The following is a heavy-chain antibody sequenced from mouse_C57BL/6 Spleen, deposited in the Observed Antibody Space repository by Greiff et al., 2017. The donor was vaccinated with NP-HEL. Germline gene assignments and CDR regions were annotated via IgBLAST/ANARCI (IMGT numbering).Heavy chain of an antibody. Sequence: VKLMESGPGLVAPSQSLSITCTVSGFSLTSYAISWVRQPPGKGLEWLGVIWTGGDTNYNSALKSRLSISKDNSKSQVFLKMNSLQTDDTARYYCARYYGNLYYFDYWGQGTTLTVSS. V-gene: IGHV2-9-1*01. CDR2: IWTGGDT. CDR3: ARYYGNLYYFDY. CDR1: GFSLTSYA. J-gene: IGHJ2*01. D-gene: IGHD2-1*01.